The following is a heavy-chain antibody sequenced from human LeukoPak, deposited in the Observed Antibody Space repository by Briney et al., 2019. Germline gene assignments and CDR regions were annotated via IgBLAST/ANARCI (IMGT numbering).Heavy chain of an antibody. V-gene: IGHV3-49*04. D-gene: IGHD6-19*01. Sequence: GGSLRLSCTASGFTFGDNAMTWVRQAPGRGLEWVGFIRSKTYGETTEYAASAKGRFTISRVDSKSIAYLQMNSLKSEDTAVYYCTRGIAKTGMNCWGQGTLVTVSA. CDR2: IRSKTYGETT. CDR1: GFTFGDNA. CDR3: TRGIAKTGMNC. J-gene: IGHJ4*02.